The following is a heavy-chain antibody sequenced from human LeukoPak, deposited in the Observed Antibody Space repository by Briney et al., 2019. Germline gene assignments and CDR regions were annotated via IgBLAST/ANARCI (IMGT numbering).Heavy chain of an antibody. CDR3: ASQLWFGEGYDAFDI. J-gene: IGHJ3*02. Sequence: ASVKVSCKASGYTFTSYYMHWVRQAPGQGLEWMGIINPSGGSTSYAQKFQGRVTMTRDMSTSTVYMELSSLRSEDTAVYCCASQLWFGEGYDAFDIWGQGTMVTVSS. V-gene: IGHV1-46*01. CDR2: INPSGGST. D-gene: IGHD3-10*01. CDR1: GYTFTSYY.